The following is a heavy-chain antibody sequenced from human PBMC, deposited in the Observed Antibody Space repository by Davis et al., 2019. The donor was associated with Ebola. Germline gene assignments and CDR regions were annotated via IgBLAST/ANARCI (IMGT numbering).Heavy chain of an antibody. CDR3: ARDRDSSGYSASIDY. V-gene: IGHV7-4-1*02. CDR2: INTNTGNP. Sequence: AASVKVSCKASGYTFTSYAMNWVRQAPGQGLVWMGWINTNTGNPTYAQGFTGRFVFSLDTSVSTAYLQISSLKAEDTAVYYCARDRDSSGYSASIDYWGQGTLVTVSS. CDR1: GYTFTSYA. J-gene: IGHJ4*02. D-gene: IGHD3-22*01.